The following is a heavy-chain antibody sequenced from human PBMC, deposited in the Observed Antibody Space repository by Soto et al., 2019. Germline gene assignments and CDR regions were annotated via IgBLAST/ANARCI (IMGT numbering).Heavy chain of an antibody. Sequence: GGSLRLSCAASGFTFSSNAMSWVRQAPGKGLEWVSVITNTGGDTLYADSVKGRFTISRDNSKNTLYLQMNSLRAEDTAIYYYARSSGESYPGSRLFDSWGQGSRVTVSS. CDR3: ARSSGESYPGSRLFDS. D-gene: IGHD3-10*01. V-gene: IGHV3-23*01. CDR2: ITNTGGDT. J-gene: IGHJ4*02. CDR1: GFTFSSNA.